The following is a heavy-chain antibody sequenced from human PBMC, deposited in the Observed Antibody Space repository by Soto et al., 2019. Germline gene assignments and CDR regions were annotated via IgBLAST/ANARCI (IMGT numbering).Heavy chain of an antibody. CDR1: GFSFSSYG. D-gene: IGHD2-2*01. V-gene: IGHV3-33*01. J-gene: IGHJ6*02. Sequence: GGSLRLSCATSGFSFSSYGMHWVRQAPGNGLEWVAMIWFDGRNEYYADSVKGRFTISRDNSKTTLYLQMNSLRPEDTAVYFCARDRLPGDPLNYYHYGMDVWGQGITVTVSS. CDR2: IWFDGRNE. CDR3: ARDRLPGDPLNYYHYGMDV.